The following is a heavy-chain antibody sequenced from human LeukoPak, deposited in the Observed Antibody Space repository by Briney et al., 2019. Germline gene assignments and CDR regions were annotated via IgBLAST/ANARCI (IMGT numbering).Heavy chain of an antibody. CDR1: GFTFSSYA. Sequence: HPGGSLRLSCAASGFTFSSYAMSGVRQAPGKGLEGVSAISGSGGSTLYADSVKGRFTISRDNSKNTLYLQMNRLRAEDTAVYYCAKAEDYVILTGWADYWGQGTLVTVSS. J-gene: IGHJ4*02. CDR2: ISGSGGST. D-gene: IGHD3-9*01. V-gene: IGHV3-23*01. CDR3: AKAEDYVILTGWADY.